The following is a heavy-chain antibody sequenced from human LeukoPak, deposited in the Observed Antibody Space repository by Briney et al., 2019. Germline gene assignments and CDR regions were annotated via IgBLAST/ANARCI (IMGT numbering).Heavy chain of an antibody. CDR2: IYYSGST. Sequence: SETLSLTCTVSGGSISSYYWSWIRQPPGKGLEWIGYIYYSGSTNYNPSLKSRVTISVDTSKNQFSLKLSSVTAADTAVYYCARDVTYYDILTGYYTAHFDYWGQGTLVTVSS. J-gene: IGHJ4*02. D-gene: IGHD3-9*01. CDR3: ARDVTYYDILTGYYTAHFDY. CDR1: GGSISSYY. V-gene: IGHV4-59*01.